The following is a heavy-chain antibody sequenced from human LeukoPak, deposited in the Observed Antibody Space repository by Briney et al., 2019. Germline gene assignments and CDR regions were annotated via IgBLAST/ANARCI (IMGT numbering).Heavy chain of an antibody. CDR3: ARVTYYDFWSGYFPDYYYYYGMDV. D-gene: IGHD3-3*01. Sequence: AGGSLRLSCAASGFTFSSYSMNWVRQAPGKGLEWVSYISSSSSTIYYADSVKGRFTISRDSAKNSLYLQMNSLRAEDTAVYYCARVTYYDFWSGYFPDYYYYYGMDVWGQGTTVTVSS. J-gene: IGHJ6*02. V-gene: IGHV3-48*01. CDR2: ISSSSSTI. CDR1: GFTFSSYS.